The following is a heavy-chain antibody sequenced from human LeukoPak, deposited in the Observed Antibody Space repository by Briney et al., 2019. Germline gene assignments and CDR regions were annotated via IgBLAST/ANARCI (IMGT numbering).Heavy chain of an antibody. J-gene: IGHJ4*02. CDR1: GFIFSNYG. CDR2: IWYDGSNK. V-gene: IGHV3-33*01. Sequence: GTSLRLSCAASGFIFSNYGMHWVRQVPGKGLEWVAVIWYDGSNKYYADSVKGRFTISRDNSKNTLYLQMNSLRAEDTAVYYCARVRSSWSSFDYWGQGTLVTVSS. D-gene: IGHD6-13*01. CDR3: ARVRSSWSSFDY.